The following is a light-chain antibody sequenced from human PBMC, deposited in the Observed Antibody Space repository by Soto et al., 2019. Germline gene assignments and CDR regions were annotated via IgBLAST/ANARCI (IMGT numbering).Light chain of an antibody. CDR3: SSYTSSSTVV. CDR1: SSDVGGYNY. CDR2: DVS. V-gene: IGLV2-14*01. Sequence: QSALTQPASVSGSPGQSITISCTGTSSDVGGYNYVSWYQQHPGKAPKLMIYDVSNRPSGVSNRLSGSKSGNTASLTISGLKAEDEADYYCSSYTSSSTVVFGGWTRVTVL. J-gene: IGLJ2*01.